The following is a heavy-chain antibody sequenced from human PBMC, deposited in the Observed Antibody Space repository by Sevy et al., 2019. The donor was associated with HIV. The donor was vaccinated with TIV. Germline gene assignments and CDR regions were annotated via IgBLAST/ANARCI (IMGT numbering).Heavy chain of an antibody. CDR3: ANSRGRYDGSSWLYYYYLMDV. CDR1: GFTFSRHG. V-gene: IGHV3-30*18. Sequence: GGSLRLSCAASGFTFSRHGMHWARQAPGKGLEWVAIISNDGSDKHYADSVKGRFTISRDNSKDTLYLQMNSLRLEDTAVYYWANSRGRYDGSSWLYYYYLMDVWGQGATVTVSS. D-gene: IGHD6-13*01. J-gene: IGHJ6*02. CDR2: ISNDGSDK.